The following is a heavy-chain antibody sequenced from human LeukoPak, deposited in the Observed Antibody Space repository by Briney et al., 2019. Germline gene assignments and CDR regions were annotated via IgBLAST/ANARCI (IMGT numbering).Heavy chain of an antibody. D-gene: IGHD4-17*01. CDR3: ATHSPYGAYFDY. CDR1: GGTFSSYA. CDR2: IIPIFGTA. V-gene: IGHV1-69*13. Sequence: SVKVSCKASGGTFSSYAISWVRQAPGQGLEWMGGIIPIFGTANYAQKFQGRVTITADESTSTAYMELSSLRSEDTAVYYCATHSPYGAYFDYWGQGTLVTVSS. J-gene: IGHJ4*02.